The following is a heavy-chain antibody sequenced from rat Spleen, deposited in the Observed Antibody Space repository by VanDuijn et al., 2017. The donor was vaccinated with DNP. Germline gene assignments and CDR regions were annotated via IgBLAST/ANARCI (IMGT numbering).Heavy chain of an antibody. D-gene: IGHD4-3*01. Sequence: EVQLVESGGGLVQPGRSLKLSCAASGFTFSNYGMAWVRQAPTKGLEWVASISSDGGNTYYRDSVKGRFTISRDNAKSTLYLQIESLRSEDTATYYCAKDMWDNSGSYSMDAWGQGTSVTVSS. J-gene: IGHJ4*01. CDR3: AKDMWDNSGSYSMDA. CDR2: ISSDGGNT. CDR1: GFTFSNYG. V-gene: IGHV5S13*01.